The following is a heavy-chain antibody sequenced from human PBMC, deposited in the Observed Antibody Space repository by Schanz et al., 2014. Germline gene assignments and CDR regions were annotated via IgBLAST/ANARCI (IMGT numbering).Heavy chain of an antibody. D-gene: IGHD6-19*01. Sequence: DVHLLESGGGLVQPGGSLRLSCAASEFTFSTDAMSWVRQAPGKGLEWVSTIGTSGGTNYAESVKGRFTISRDNAKSSLYLQMNSLRVEDTAVYYCAASSGWHPSTDYWGQGTLVTVSS. CDR3: AASSGWHPSTDY. CDR1: EFTFSTDA. CDR2: IGTSGGT. V-gene: IGHV3-23*01. J-gene: IGHJ4*02.